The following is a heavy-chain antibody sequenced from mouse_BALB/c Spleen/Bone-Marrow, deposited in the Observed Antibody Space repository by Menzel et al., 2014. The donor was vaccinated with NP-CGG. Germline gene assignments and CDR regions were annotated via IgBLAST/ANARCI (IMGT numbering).Heavy chain of an antibody. D-gene: IGHD2-4*01. Sequence: VQLQQSGAELAKPGASVKMSCKAPGYTFTSYWMHWVKQRPGQGLGWIGYINPSTGYTEYNQKFKDKATLTADKSSSTAYMQLSSLTSEDSAVYYCARYPYYDYDGFAYWGQGTLVTVSA. CDR3: ARYPYYDYDGFAY. CDR2: INPSTGYT. CDR1: GYTFTSYW. J-gene: IGHJ3*01. V-gene: IGHV1-7*01.